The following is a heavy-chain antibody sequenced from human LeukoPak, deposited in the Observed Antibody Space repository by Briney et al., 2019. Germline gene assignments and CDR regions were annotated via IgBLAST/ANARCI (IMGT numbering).Heavy chain of an antibody. CDR1: GFTFSSYA. D-gene: IGHD3-3*01. CDR2: ISGSGGST. CDR3: AKDSYYDFWSGHQDWFDP. V-gene: IGHV3-23*01. J-gene: IGHJ5*02. Sequence: GGSLRLSCAASGFTFSSYAMSWVRQAPGKGLEWVSAISGSGGSTYYADSVKGRFTISRDNSQNTLYLQMNSLRAEDTALYYCAKDSYYDFWSGHQDWFDPWGQGTLVTVSS.